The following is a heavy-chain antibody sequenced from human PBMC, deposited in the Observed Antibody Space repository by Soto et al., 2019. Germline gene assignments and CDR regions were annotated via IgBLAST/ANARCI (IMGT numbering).Heavy chain of an antibody. CDR2: INPNSGGT. Sequence: GASVKVSCKASGYTFTGYYMHWVRQAPGQGLEWMGWINPNSGGTNYAQKFQGWVTMTRDTSISTAYMELSRLRSDDTAVYYCARGSYGSGSYYSDYPDYWGQGTLVTVSS. CDR3: ARGSYGSGSYYSDYPDY. V-gene: IGHV1-2*04. D-gene: IGHD3-10*01. J-gene: IGHJ4*02. CDR1: GYTFTGYY.